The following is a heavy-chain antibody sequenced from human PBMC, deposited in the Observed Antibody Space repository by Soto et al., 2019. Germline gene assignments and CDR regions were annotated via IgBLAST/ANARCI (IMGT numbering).Heavy chain of an antibody. D-gene: IGHD6-13*01. CDR1: GFTFSSYS. CDR3: AGDLPLVTGYSSSWGGYYFDY. CDR2: ISSSSSTI. Sequence: GGSLRLSCAASGFTFSSYSMNWVRQAPGKGLEWVSYISSSSSTIYYADSVKGRFPISRDNAKNSLYLQMNSLRAEDTAVYYCAGDLPLVTGYSSSWGGYYFDYWGQGTLVTVSS. J-gene: IGHJ4*02. V-gene: IGHV3-48*01.